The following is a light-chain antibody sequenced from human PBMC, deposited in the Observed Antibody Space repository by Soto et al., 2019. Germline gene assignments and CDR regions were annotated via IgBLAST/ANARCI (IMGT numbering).Light chain of an antibody. J-gene: IGKJ4*01. CDR2: DAS. V-gene: IGKV1-33*01. CDR3: QQYDNLPTLT. CDR1: QDIRND. Sequence: GDRVTITCRASQDIRNDLGWYQQKPGKAPKLLIYDASNLETGVPSRFSGSGSGTDFTFSISSLQPEDIATYYCQQYDNLPTLTFGGGTKVEIK.